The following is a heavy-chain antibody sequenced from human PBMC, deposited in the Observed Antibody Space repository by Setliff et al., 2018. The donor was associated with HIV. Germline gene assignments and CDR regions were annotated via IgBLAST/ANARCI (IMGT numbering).Heavy chain of an antibody. Sequence: VASVKVSCKTSGYAFTSFQLHWVRQAPGQGLEWLGGITPMFGTTHSAQKFRGRVTITADESTTTAYMAFTNLRSDDTAVYVCATYFGELLAWGQGTPVTVSS. CDR3: ATYFGELLA. J-gene: IGHJ5*02. CDR1: GYAFTSFQ. D-gene: IGHD3-10*01. V-gene: IGHV1-69*13. CDR2: ITPMFGTT.